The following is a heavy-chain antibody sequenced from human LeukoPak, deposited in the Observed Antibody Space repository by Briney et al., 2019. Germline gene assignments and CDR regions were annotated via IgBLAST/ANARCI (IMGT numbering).Heavy chain of an antibody. CDR2: INLNSGDT. D-gene: IGHD2-8*01. CDR1: GYTFTGHI. CDR3: ARGNGPENS. J-gene: IGHJ4*02. Sequence: GASVKVSCRASGYTFTGHIMHWVRQAPGQGLEWMGRINLNSGDTKFAQKFQGRVTLTKDTSISTAYMEMSSLTSDDTAVYYCARGNGPENSWGQGTLVIVYS. V-gene: IGHV1-2*06.